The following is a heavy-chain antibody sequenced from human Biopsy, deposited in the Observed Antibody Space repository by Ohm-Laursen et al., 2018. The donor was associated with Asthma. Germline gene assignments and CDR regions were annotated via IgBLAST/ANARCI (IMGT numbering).Heavy chain of an antibody. CDR3: ARAVDYSHYYGIDV. J-gene: IGHJ6*02. CDR2: ISVYNGNT. CDR1: GYTFNSAG. Sequence: SSVKVSCNTSGYTFNSAGITWVRQTPGQGLEWMGWISVYNGNTKVAQKLQDRVTMITDTSTSTAYMELRSLRSDDTAVYFCARAVDYSHYYGIDVWGQGTTVTVS. D-gene: IGHD3-10*01. V-gene: IGHV1-18*01.